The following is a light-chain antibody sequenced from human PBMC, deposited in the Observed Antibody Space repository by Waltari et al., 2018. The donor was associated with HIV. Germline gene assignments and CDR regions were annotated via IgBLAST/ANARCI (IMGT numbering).Light chain of an antibody. Sequence: IVLTQSPATVSVSPGERATLPCRASQSISDNLAWYQQKPGQAPRLLIYGASTRATGIPARFSGSGSGTEFTLTISSLQSEDFAVYYCQQYINWPYTFGQGTKLEIK. J-gene: IGKJ2*01. V-gene: IGKV3-15*01. CDR2: GAS. CDR1: QSISDN. CDR3: QQYINWPYT.